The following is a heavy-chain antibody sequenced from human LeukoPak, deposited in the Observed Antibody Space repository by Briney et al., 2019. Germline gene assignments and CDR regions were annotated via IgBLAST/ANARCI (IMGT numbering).Heavy chain of an antibody. CDR1: GYTFTSYG. Sequence: ASVKVSCKASGYTFTSYGISWVRQAPGQGLEWMGWISAYNGNTNYAQKLQGRVTMTTDTSTSTAYMELRSLRSDDTAVYYCARVRQDDILTGYPYYFDYWGQGTLVTASS. CDR2: ISAYNGNT. D-gene: IGHD3-9*01. CDR3: ARVRQDDILTGYPYYFDY. V-gene: IGHV1-18*01. J-gene: IGHJ4*02.